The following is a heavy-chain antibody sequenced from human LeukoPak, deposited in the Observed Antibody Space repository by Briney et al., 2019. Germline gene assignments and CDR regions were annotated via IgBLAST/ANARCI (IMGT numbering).Heavy chain of an antibody. D-gene: IGHD6-13*01. CDR3: ARDPVGWYSSSWYPEDAFDI. Sequence: PGGSLRLSCAASGFTFSSYSMNWVRQAPGKGLEWVSSISSSSSYIYYADSVKGRFTISRDNAKNSLYLQMNSLRAEDTAVYYCARDPVGWYSSSWYPEDAFDIWGQGTMVTVSS. CDR1: GFTFSSYS. J-gene: IGHJ3*02. CDR2: ISSSSSYI. V-gene: IGHV3-21*01.